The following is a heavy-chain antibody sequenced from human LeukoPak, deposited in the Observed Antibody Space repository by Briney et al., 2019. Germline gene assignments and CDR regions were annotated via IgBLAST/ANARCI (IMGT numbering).Heavy chain of an antibody. CDR1: GYSFTSYW. Sequence: GASLQISCKGSGYSFTSYWIGWVRQLPGKGLEWMGIIYPGDSDTRYSPSFQGQVTISADKSISTAYLQWSSLKASDTAMYYCARGTAARGNYNWFDPWGQGTLVTVSS. CDR2: IYPGDSDT. J-gene: IGHJ5*02. V-gene: IGHV5-51*01. CDR3: ARGTAARGNYNWFDP. D-gene: IGHD3-10*01.